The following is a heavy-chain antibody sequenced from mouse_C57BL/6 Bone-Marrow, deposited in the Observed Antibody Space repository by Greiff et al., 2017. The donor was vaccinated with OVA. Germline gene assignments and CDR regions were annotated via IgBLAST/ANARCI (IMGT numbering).Heavy chain of an antibody. CDR1: GYTFTSYW. V-gene: IGHV1-55*01. CDR3: ASGDDYDVSWFAY. Sequence: VQLQQPGAELVKPGASVKMSCKASGYTFTSYWITWVKQRPGQGLEWIGDIYPGSGSTNYNEKFKSKATLTVDTSSSTAYMQLSSLTSEDSAVYYCASGDDYDVSWFAYWGQGTLVTVSA. CDR2: IYPGSGST. D-gene: IGHD2-4*01. J-gene: IGHJ3*01.